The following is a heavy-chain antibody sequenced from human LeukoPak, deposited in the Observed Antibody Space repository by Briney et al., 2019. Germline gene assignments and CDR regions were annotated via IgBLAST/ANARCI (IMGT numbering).Heavy chain of an antibody. CDR1: GGSFSGYY. CDR2: INHSGST. Sequence: SETLSLTCAVYGGSFSGYYWSWIRQPPGKGLEWIGEINHSGSTNYNPSLKSRVTISVDTSKNQFSLKLSSVTAADTAVYYCARDAALSSVRSGAFDIWGQGTMVTVSS. J-gene: IGHJ3*02. CDR3: ARDAALSSVRSGAFDI. D-gene: IGHD3-10*01. V-gene: IGHV4-34*01.